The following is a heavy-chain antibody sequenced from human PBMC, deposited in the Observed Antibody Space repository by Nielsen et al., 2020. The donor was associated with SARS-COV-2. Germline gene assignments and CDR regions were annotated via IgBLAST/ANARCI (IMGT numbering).Heavy chain of an antibody. CDR1: GFTFDDYG. V-gene: IGHV3-13*04. J-gene: IGHJ5*02. CDR3: ARGDSSSWYYWFDP. CDR2: IGTAGDT. D-gene: IGHD6-13*01. Sequence: GESLKISCAASGFTFDDYGMHWVRQATGKGLEWVSAIGTAGDTYYPGSVKGRFTISRENAKNSLYLQMNSLRAGDTAVYYCARGDSSSWYYWFDPWGQGTLVTVSS.